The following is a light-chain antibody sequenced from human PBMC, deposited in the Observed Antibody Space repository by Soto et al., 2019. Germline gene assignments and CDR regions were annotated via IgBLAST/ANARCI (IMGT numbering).Light chain of an antibody. CDR3: QQYDNLPLT. CDR2: DAS. CDR1: QDISNY. V-gene: IGKV1-33*01. J-gene: IGKJ4*01. Sequence: DLQMTQSPSSLSASVGDRVTITCQASQDISNYLNWYQQKPGKAPKFLIYDASNLETGVPSRFSGSGSGTDFTFPISSLQPEDIATYYCQQYDNLPLTFGGGTKVEIK.